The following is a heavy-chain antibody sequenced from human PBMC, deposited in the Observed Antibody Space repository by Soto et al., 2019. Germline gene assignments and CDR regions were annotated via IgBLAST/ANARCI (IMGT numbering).Heavy chain of an antibody. V-gene: IGHV1-46*03. CDR1: GYTFTSYY. CDR3: ASGPSTVTSKYYYYMDV. CDR2: INPSGGST. D-gene: IGHD4-17*01. J-gene: IGHJ6*03. Sequence: GASVKVSCKASGYTFTSYYMHWVRQAPGQGLEWKGKINPSGGSTSYAQKFQGRVTMTRDTSTSTVYMELSSLRSEDTAVYYCASGPSTVTSKYYYYMDVWGKGTTVTVSS.